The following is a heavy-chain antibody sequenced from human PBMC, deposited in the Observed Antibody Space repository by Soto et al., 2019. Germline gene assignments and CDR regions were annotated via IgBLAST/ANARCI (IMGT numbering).Heavy chain of an antibody. Sequence: GGSLRLSCAASGFTVSSNYMSWVRQAPGKGLEWVSVIYGGGSTYYADSVKGRFTISRDNSQNTLYLQMNSLRTEDTAVYYCARVQSSTGLHFAYWGQGTLVTVSS. CDR1: GFTVSSNY. CDR2: IYGGGST. V-gene: IGHV3-66*01. D-gene: IGHD6-19*01. CDR3: ARVQSSTGLHFAY. J-gene: IGHJ4*02.